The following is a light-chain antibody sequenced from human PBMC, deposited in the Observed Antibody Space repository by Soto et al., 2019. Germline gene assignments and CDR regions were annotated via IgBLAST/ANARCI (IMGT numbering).Light chain of an antibody. CDR3: SSYTSSSTRV. V-gene: IGLV2-14*01. CDR1: SSDVGGYNY. J-gene: IGLJ1*01. CDR2: DVS. Sequence: QSVLTQPASVSGSPGQSITISCTGTSSDVGGYNYVSWYQQHPGKDPKLMIYDVSNRPSGVSNRFSGSKSGNTASLTISGLQAEDEADYYCSSYTSSSTRVFGTGTKSPS.